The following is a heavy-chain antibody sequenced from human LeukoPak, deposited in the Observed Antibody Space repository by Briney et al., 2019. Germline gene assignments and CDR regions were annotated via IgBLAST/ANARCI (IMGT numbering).Heavy chain of an antibody. J-gene: IGHJ4*02. CDR3: ARSSVDTAMANFDY. V-gene: IGHV3-48*01. CDR1: GFTFRSYE. CDR2: ISSSSSTI. D-gene: IGHD5-18*01. Sequence: GGSLRLSCVASGFTFRSYEMNWVRQAPGKGLEWVSYISSSSSTIYYADSVKGRFTISRDNAKNSLYLQMNSLRAEDTAVYYCARSSVDTAMANFDYWGQGTLVTVSS.